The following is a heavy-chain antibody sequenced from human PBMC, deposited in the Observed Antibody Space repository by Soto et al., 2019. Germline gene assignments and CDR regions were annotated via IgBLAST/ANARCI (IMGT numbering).Heavy chain of an antibody. Sequence: PSETLSLTCTVSGGSISSSSYYWGWIRQPPGKGLEWIGSIYYSGSTYYNPSLKSRVTISVDTSKNQFSLKLSSVTAADTAVYYCASTIDYGDYSDYWGQGTLVTVSS. CDR3: ASTIDYGDYSDY. CDR1: GGSISSSSYY. J-gene: IGHJ4*02. CDR2: IYYSGST. V-gene: IGHV4-39*01. D-gene: IGHD4-17*01.